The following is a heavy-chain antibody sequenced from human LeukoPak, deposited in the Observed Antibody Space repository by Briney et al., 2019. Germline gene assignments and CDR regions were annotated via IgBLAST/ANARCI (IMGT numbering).Heavy chain of an antibody. J-gene: IGHJ4*02. CDR2: ISGSGGST. V-gene: IGHV3-23*01. CDR3: AKEVVGATTVDY. CDR1: GFTFSSYA. D-gene: IGHD1-26*01. Sequence: HSGGSLRLSCAASGFTFSSYAMSWVRQAPGKGLEWVSAISGSGGSTYYADSVKGRFTISRDNSKNTLYLQMNSLRAEDTAVYYCAKEVVGATTVDYWGQGTLVTVSS.